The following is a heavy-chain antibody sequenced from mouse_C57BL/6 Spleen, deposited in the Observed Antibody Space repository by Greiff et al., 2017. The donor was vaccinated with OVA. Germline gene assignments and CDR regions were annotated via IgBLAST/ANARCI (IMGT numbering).Heavy chain of an antibody. V-gene: IGHV1-61*01. CDR2: IYPSDSET. D-gene: IGHD1-1*01. J-gene: IGHJ2*01. Sequence: QVQLQQPGAELVRPGSSVKLSCKASGYTFTSYWMDWVKQRPGQGLEWIGNIYPSDSETHYNQKFKDKATLTVDKSSSTAYIQLSSLTSEDSAVYYCARFYYYGSTIDYWGQGTTLTVSS. CDR1: GYTFTSYW. CDR3: ARFYYYGSTIDY.